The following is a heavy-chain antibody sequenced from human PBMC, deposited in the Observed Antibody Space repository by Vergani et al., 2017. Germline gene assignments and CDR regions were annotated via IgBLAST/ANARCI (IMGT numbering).Heavy chain of an antibody. Sequence: QVQLVESGGGVVQPGRSLRLSCAASGFTFSSYAMHWVRQAPGKGLEWVAVISYDGSNKYYADSVKGRFTISRDNSRNTLYLQMNSLRAEDTAMYYCVRIDEGLDPWGQGTLVTVSS. CDR2: ISYDGSNK. J-gene: IGHJ5*02. CDR3: VRIDEGLDP. V-gene: IGHV3-30*14. CDR1: GFTFSSYA.